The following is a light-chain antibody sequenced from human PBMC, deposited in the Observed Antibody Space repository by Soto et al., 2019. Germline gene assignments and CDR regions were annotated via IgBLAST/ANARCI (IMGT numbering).Light chain of an antibody. CDR1: QSVSSY. CDR2: GAS. Sequence: EIGLTQSPATLSLSPGERATLSCRASQSVSSYLAWYQQKPGQAPRLLIYGASSRATGIPDRFSGSGSGTDFTLTISSLEAEDFAVYYCQQRSDWPPTFGQGTKVDIK. J-gene: IGKJ1*01. CDR3: QQRSDWPPT. V-gene: IGKV3-11*01.